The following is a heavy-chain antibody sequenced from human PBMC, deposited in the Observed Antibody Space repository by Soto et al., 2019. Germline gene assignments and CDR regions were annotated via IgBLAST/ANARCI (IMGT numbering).Heavy chain of an antibody. V-gene: IGHV4-39*01. CDR3: VRRVNIPSWYFDL. CDR2: INYSGTA. J-gene: IGHJ2*01. CDR1: GASISKTSSY. Sequence: QVELQQSGPGVVRPSETLSLTCSVSGASISKTSSYWGWIRQPPGKWLEWIGSINYSGTAYYSPSLRSRATLSVDTSANQFSLRLMSVTAADTAFYFCVRRVNIPSWYFDLWGREKPVIVSS. D-gene: IGHD2-21*01.